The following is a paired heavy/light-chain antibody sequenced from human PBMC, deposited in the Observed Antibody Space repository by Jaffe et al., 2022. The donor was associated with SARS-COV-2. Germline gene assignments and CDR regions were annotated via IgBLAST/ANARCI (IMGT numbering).Light chain of an antibody. CDR3: QQATSFPFT. CDR2: AAS. V-gene: IGKV1-12*01. Sequence: DIQMTQSPSSVSASVGDRVTITCRASQGIGSWLAWHQHKPGQAPKLLIYAASSLQTGVPSRFSGSGSGTDFTLTISSLQPEDFATYYCQQATSFPFTFGPGTKVDI. J-gene: IGKJ3*01. CDR1: QGIGSW.
Heavy chain of an antibody. J-gene: IGHJ4*02. CDR1: GFSFSTYG. CDR2: IKQDGSEK. CDR3: ARRGTTGNWVGR. V-gene: IGHV3-7*01. Sequence: EEQLVESGGGLVQPGGSLRLSCAASGFSFSTYGMTWVRQAPEKGLEWVATIKQDGSEKYYVDSVKGRFTISRDNAKNSLFLEMNSLRVEDTAVYHCARRGTTGNWVGRWGQGTLVTVSS. D-gene: IGHD1-1*01.